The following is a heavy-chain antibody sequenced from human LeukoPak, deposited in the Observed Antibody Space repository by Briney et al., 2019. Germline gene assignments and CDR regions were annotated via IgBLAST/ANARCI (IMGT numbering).Heavy chain of an antibody. CDR2: IYTSGST. CDR3: ATNKGINFDY. V-gene: IGHV4-61*02. J-gene: IGHJ4*02. D-gene: IGHD1/OR15-1a*01. Sequence: SETLSLSCTVSGGSISSGSYYWSWIRQPAGKGLEWIGRIYTSGSTNYNPSLKSRVTISVDTSKNQFSLKLSSVTAADTAVYYCATNKGINFDYWGQGTLVTVSS. CDR1: GGSISSGSYY.